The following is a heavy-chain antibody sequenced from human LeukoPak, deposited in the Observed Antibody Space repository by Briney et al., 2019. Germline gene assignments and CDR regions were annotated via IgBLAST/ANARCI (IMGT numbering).Heavy chain of an antibody. CDR3: ARDNSVGDNAWWFDP. Sequence: GGSLRLSCVASGFTFSSYAMHWVRQTPGKGLEYVSGTNSNGGSTHYANSVKGRFTISRDNSKHTLYLQMGSLRSEDTAIYYCARDNSVGDNAWWFDPWGQGTLVTVSS. CDR1: GFTFSSYA. CDR2: TNSNGGST. J-gene: IGHJ5*02. D-gene: IGHD1-26*01. V-gene: IGHV3-64*01.